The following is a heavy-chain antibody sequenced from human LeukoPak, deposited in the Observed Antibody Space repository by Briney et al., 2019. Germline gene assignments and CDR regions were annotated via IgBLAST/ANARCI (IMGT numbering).Heavy chain of an antibody. CDR2: ISSSSSTI. J-gene: IGHJ4*02. D-gene: IGHD2-15*01. V-gene: IGHV3-48*01. CDR3: AVSHVVRKYFDY. Sequence: GGSLRLSCAASGFTFSSYSMNWVRQAPGKGLEWVSYISSSSSTIYYADSVKGRFTISRDNSKNTLYLQMNSLRAEDMAVYYCAVSHVVRKYFDYWGQGTLVTVSS. CDR1: GFTFSSYS.